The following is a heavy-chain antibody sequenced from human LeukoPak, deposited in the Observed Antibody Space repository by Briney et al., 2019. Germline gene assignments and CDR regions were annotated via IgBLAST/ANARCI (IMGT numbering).Heavy chain of an antibody. J-gene: IGHJ4*02. Sequence: GGSLRLSCAVSGFTFSNYWMHWVRQAPGKGLVWVSRIKSDGSRTDYADSVKGRFTISRDNAKNTLYLQMNSLRAEDTAIYYCARELPFDYWGQGTLVTVSS. CDR2: IKSDGSRT. D-gene: IGHD2-15*01. CDR1: GFTFSNYW. V-gene: IGHV3-74*01. CDR3: ARELPFDY.